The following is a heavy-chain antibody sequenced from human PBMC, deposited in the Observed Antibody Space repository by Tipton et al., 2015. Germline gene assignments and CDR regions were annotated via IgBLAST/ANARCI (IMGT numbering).Heavy chain of an antibody. CDR1: GGSVSSGSYY. CDR2: IYTGGRT. Sequence: TLSLTCTVSGGSVSSGSYYWSWTRQPAGKGLEWIGRIYTGGRTNYNPSLKSRVTMSVDTSKNQFSLKLSSVTAADTAVYYCARDRYYHSRGMDYWYFDLWGRGTLVTVSS. CDR3: ARDRYYHSRGMDYWYFDL. D-gene: IGHD3-22*01. V-gene: IGHV4-61*02. J-gene: IGHJ2*01.